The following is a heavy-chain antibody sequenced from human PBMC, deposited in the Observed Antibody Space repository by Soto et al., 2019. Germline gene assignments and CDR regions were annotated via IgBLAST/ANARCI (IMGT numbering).Heavy chain of an antibody. D-gene: IGHD2-2*01. J-gene: IGHJ6*02. CDR2: INANSGNT. V-gene: IGHV1-2*04. CDR1: GYTFTSYG. CDR3: ARGGGCSSTSCYDYYYYGMDV. Sequence: ASVKVSCKASGYTFTSYGISWVRQAPGQGLEWMGWINANSGNTNYAQKFQGWVTMTRDTSISTAYMELSRLRSDDTAVYYCARGGGCSSTSCYDYYYYGMDVWGQGTTVTVSS.